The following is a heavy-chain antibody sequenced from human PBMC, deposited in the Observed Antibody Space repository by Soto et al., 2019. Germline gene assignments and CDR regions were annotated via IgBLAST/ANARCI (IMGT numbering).Heavy chain of an antibody. Sequence: QVQLQESGPGLVKPSETLSLTCTVSGGSISSYYWSWIRQPPGKGLEWIGYIYYSGSTNYNPSLKSRVTISVPTSKNQFSLKPSSVPAADTAVYYCARDPGGGYYSGGSYYKWYFHLWGRCTLVTVSS. CDR1: GGSISSYY. D-gene: IGHD2-15*01. CDR3: ARDPGGGYYSGGSYYKWYFHL. V-gene: IGHV4-59*01. CDR2: IYYSGST. J-gene: IGHJ2*01.